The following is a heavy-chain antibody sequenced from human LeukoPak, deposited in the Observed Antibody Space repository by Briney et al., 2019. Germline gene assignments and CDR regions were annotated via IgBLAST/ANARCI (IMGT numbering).Heavy chain of an antibody. Sequence: GGSLRLSCAASGFTFSSFAMNWVRQAPGKGLEWVSGISGSGSSTYYADSVKGRFTISRDNSKNTLYLQMNSLSGDDTSMYFCARAYGGLIDYWGQGTLVTVSS. CDR3: ARAYGGLIDY. CDR1: GFTFSSFA. J-gene: IGHJ4*02. D-gene: IGHD3-16*01. CDR2: ISGSGSST. V-gene: IGHV3-23*01.